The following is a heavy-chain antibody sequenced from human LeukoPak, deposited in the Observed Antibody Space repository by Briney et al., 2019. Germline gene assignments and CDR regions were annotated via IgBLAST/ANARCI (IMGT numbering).Heavy chain of an antibody. J-gene: IGHJ4*02. CDR1: GGSFSGYY. V-gene: IGHV4-34*01. Sequence: SETLSLTCAVYGGSFSGYYWSWIRQPPGKGLEWIGEINHSGSTNYNPSLKSRVTISVDTSKNQFSLKLSSVTAADTAVYYCAREATGSEYYFDYWGQGTLVTVSS. D-gene: IGHD1-26*01. CDR3: AREATGSEYYFDY. CDR2: INHSGST.